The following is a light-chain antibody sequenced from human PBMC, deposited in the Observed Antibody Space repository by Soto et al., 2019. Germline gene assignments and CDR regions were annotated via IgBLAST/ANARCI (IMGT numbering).Light chain of an antibody. CDR2: AAS. Sequence: DIEMPQSPSSLSASVGDRVTITWRASQNIITYLNWYQHKAGQAPKFLIYAASSLQSGVPSRFSGRGYGTDFTLTITSLQPEDFATYFCQQGYDTPITFGQGTRLEIK. CDR1: QNIITY. J-gene: IGKJ5*01. CDR3: QQGYDTPIT. V-gene: IGKV1-39*01.